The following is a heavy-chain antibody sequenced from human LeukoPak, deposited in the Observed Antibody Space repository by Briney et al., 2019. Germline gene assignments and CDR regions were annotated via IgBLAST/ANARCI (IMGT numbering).Heavy chain of an antibody. CDR1: GFTFSSYS. D-gene: IGHD2-2*01. Sequence: AGGSLRLSCAASGFTFSSYSMNWVRQAPGKGLEWVSSISSSSSYIYYADSVKGRFTISRDNAKNSLYLQMNSLRAEDTAVYYCARGGTYCSSTSCYPPSDYWGQGTLVTVSS. J-gene: IGHJ4*02. CDR3: ARGGTYCSSTSCYPPSDY. CDR2: ISSSSSYI. V-gene: IGHV3-21*01.